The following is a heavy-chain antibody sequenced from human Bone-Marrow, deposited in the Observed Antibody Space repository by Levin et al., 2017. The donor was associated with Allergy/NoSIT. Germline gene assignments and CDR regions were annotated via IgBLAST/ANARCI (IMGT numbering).Heavy chain of an antibody. V-gene: IGHV3-48*03. CDR2: ISSSGTTK. CDR1: GFTFSSYE. J-gene: IGHJ2*01. D-gene: IGHD2-21*02. Sequence: PGGSLRLSCAASGFTFSSYEMNWVRQAPGKGLEWISYISSSGTTKYYADSVKGRFTISSKNSLYLQMNSLRAEDTAIYYCARDKSSDGVTPDWYFDLWGRGTLVTVSS. CDR3: ARDKSSDGVTPDWYFDL.